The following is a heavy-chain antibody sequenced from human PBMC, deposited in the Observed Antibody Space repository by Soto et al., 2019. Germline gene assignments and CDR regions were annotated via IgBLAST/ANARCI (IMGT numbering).Heavy chain of an antibody. CDR3: TRVLLWFGELTDYFDY. V-gene: IGHV3-49*03. CDR1: GFTFGDYA. J-gene: IGHJ4*02. Sequence: GGSLRLSCTASGFTFGDYAMSWFRQAPGKGLEWVGFIRSKAYGGTTEYAASVKGRFTISRDDSKSIAYLQMNSLKTKDTAVYYCTRVLLWFGELTDYFDYWGQGTLVTVSS. D-gene: IGHD3-10*01. CDR2: IRSKAYGGTT.